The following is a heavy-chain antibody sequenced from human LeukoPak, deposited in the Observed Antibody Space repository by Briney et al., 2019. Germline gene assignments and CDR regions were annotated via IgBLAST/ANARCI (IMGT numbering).Heavy chain of an antibody. Sequence: PGGSPRLSCAASGFTFSSYRMNWVRQAPGEGLEWVSSISSSGGYIYYLDSVKGRFTISRDNAKNSLYLQMNSLRAEDTAVYYCARGEGYCSSTSCYNGHSQQWGQGTLVTVSS. CDR1: GFTFSSYR. V-gene: IGHV3-21*01. CDR2: ISSSGGYI. CDR3: ARGEGYCSSTSCYNGHSQQ. D-gene: IGHD2-2*02. J-gene: IGHJ1*01.